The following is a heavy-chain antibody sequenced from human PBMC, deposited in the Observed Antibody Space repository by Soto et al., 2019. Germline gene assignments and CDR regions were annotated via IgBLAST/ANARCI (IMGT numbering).Heavy chain of an antibody. CDR3: ARDGPVLRFGEWSHRLSHDGMDV. Sequence: GGSLRLSCRTSGFRFSSYGMHWVRQAPGKGLEWVAVIWYDGSNKYYADSVKGRFTISRDNSKNTLYLQMNSLRAEDTAVYYCARDGPVLRFGEWSHRLSHDGMDVWGQGTTVTVSS. J-gene: IGHJ6*02. D-gene: IGHD3-3*01. CDR2: IWYDGSNK. V-gene: IGHV3-33*01. CDR1: GFRFSSYG.